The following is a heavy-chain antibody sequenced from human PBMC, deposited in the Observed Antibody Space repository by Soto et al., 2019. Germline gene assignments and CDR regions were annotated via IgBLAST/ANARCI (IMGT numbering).Heavy chain of an antibody. Sequence: QVQLQQWGAGLLKPSETLSLTCAVYGGSFSGYYWSWIRQPPGKGLEWIGEINHSGSTNYNPSLKSRVTISVDTAKNPFSLKLSSVTAADTAVYYCARGSPWSGYRHYYYYMDVWGKGTTVTVSS. CDR3: ARGSPWSGYRHYYYYMDV. D-gene: IGHD3-3*01. CDR1: GGSFSGYY. CDR2: INHSGST. J-gene: IGHJ6*03. V-gene: IGHV4-34*01.